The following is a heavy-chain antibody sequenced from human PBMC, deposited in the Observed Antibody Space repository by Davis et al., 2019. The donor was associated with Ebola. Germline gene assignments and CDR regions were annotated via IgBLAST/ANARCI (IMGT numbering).Heavy chain of an antibody. CDR3: ARHFGVVKDFYYYYGMDV. Sequence: GESLKISCAASGVTFSDFYMYWVRQAPGKGLEWVSSISNSGSTVYYADSVKGRLPVSRDNAKKSLFLQMNSLRAEDTAVYYCARHFGVVKDFYYYYGMDVWGEGTSVAVSS. D-gene: IGHD3-3*01. V-gene: IGHV3-11*01. CDR1: GVTFSDFY. J-gene: IGHJ6*04. CDR2: ISNSGSTV.